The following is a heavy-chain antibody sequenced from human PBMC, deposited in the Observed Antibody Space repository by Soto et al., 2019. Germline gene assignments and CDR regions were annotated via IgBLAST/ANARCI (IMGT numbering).Heavy chain of an antibody. Sequence: PSQTLSLTCAISGDTVSSKGIPWNWIRQSPSRGLEWLGRTYYRSKWYNDYAVSVKSRITIDPDTSKNQFSLQLNSVTPEDTAVYYCARGQNAFDIWGQGTMVTVSS. CDR1: GDTVSSKGIP. J-gene: IGHJ3*02. V-gene: IGHV6-1*01. CDR3: ARGQNAFDI. CDR2: TYYRSKWYN.